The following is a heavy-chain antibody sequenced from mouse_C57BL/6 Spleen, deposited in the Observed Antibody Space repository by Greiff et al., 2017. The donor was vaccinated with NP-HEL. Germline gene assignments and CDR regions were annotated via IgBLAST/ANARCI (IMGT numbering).Heavy chain of an antibody. D-gene: IGHD1-1*01. CDR1: GYSFTSYY. CDR2: IYPGSGNT. V-gene: IGHV1-66*01. J-gene: IGHJ4*01. Sequence: QVQLQQSGPELVKPGASVKISCKASGYSFTSYYIHWVKQRPGQGLEWIGWIYPGSGNTKYNEKFKGKATLTADTSSSTAYMQLSSLTSEDSAVYYCARWSYGSRDAMDYWGQGTSVTVSS. CDR3: ARWSYGSRDAMDY.